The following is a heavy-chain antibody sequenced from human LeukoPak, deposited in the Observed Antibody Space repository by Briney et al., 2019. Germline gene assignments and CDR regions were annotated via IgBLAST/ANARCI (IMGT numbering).Heavy chain of an antibody. CDR2: IGGSGGRT. D-gene: IGHD6-13*01. J-gene: IGHJ4*02. Sequence: GGSLRLSCAATGFTFRSHAMNWVRQAPGKGLEWVSGIGGSGGRTYYADSVTGRFTISRDNSKNTLYLQMNSLRAEDTAVYYCAKSVGDSSSRAVDYWGQGTLVTVSS. V-gene: IGHV3-23*01. CDR1: GFTFRSHA. CDR3: AKSVGDSSSRAVDY.